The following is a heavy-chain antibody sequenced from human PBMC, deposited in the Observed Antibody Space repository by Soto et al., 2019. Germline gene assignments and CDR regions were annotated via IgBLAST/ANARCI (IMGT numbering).Heavy chain of an antibody. D-gene: IGHD3-10*01. CDR3: ARLRARWFGDLLSSDLDF. V-gene: IGHV4-39*01. CDR2: VYYTGNT. J-gene: IGHJ4*02. Sequence: SETLSLICAVSGGSISNYNYYWGWIRQSPGKGLEWIGSVYYTGNTYYNPSLNSRLTISVDTSENQFSLRLTSVTAADTAVYFCARLRARWFGDLLSSDLDFWGQGSLVTVSS. CDR1: GGSISNYNYY.